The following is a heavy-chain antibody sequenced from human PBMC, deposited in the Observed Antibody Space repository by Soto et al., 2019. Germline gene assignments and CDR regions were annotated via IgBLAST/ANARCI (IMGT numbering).Heavy chain of an antibody. CDR2: IIPIFGTA. J-gene: IGHJ6*02. D-gene: IGHD4-4*01. CDR3: ARNYSSGRPDSLYYYYYGMDV. Sequence: QVQLVQSGAEVKKPGSSVKVSCKASGGTFSSYAISWVRQAPGQGLEWMGGIIPIFGTANYAQKFQGRVTITADESTSTAYMELSSLRSEDTAVYYCARNYSSGRPDSLYYYYYGMDVWGQGTTVTVSS. V-gene: IGHV1-69*01. CDR1: GGTFSSYA.